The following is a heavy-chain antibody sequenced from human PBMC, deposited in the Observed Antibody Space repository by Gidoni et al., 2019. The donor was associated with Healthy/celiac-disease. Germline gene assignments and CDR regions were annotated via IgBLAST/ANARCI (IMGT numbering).Heavy chain of an antibody. J-gene: IGHJ4*02. D-gene: IGHD3-22*01. V-gene: IGHV4-34*01. CDR2: INHSGST. Sequence: QVQLQQWGAGLLKPSETLSLTCAVYGGSFSGYYWSWIRQPPGKGLEWIGEINHSGSTNYNPSLKSRVTISVDTSKNQFSLKLSSVTAAETAVYYCARRRIGIVVVTRSPYFDYWGQGTLVTVSS. CDR3: ARRRIGIVVVTRSPYFDY. CDR1: GGSFSGYY.